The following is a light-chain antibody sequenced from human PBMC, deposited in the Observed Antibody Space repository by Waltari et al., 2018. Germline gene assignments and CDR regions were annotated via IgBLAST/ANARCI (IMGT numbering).Light chain of an antibody. CDR1: SSDVGRYKF. CDR3: SSYAGGNTLF. V-gene: IGLV2-8*01. J-gene: IGLJ2*01. Sequence: QPALTQPPSASGSLGHSVTISCTGSSSDVGRYKFVSWYQQYPGKAPKLIFYEVFKRPPGVPYRFAGSKSGNTASLTVSGLPPEDEADYYWSSYAGGNTLFFGGGTRLTFL. CDR2: EVF.